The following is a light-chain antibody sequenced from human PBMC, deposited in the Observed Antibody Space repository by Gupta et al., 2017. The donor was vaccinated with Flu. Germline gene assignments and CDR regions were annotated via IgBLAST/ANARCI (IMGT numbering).Light chain of an antibody. V-gene: IGKV1-9*01. J-gene: IGKJ3*01. CDR1: QGISSY. CDR2: AAS. Sequence: GDRVTITCRASQGISSYLAWYQQKPGKAPKLLIYAASTLQSGVPSRFSGSGSGTEFTLTISSLQAEDFATYYCQQLNSYPTTFGPGTKVDIK. CDR3: QQLNSYPTT.